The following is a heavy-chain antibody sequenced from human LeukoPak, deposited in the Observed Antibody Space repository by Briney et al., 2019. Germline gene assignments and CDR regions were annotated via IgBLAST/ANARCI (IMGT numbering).Heavy chain of an antibody. Sequence: ASVKVSCKASGYTFTGYYMHWVRQAPGQGLEWVGWINPNSGGTNYAQKFQGRVTMTRDTSISTAYMELSRLRSDDTAVYYCARVVVVVVPAATRLNYYYYYMDVWGKGTTVTVSS. CDR1: GYTFTGYY. CDR3: ARVVVVVVPAATRLNYYYYYMDV. V-gene: IGHV1-2*02. CDR2: INPNSGGT. J-gene: IGHJ6*03. D-gene: IGHD2-2*01.